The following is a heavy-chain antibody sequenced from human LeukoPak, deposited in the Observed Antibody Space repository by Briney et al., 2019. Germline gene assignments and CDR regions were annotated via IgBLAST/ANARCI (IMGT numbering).Heavy chain of an antibody. J-gene: IGHJ4*02. V-gene: IGHV5-51*01. Sequence: GESLKISCKGSGYSFTSYWIGWVRQMPGKGLEWMGIIYPGDSDTGYSPSFQGQVTISADKSISTAYLQWSSLKASDTAMYYCARQRSSSWYDNDYWGQGTLVTVSS. D-gene: IGHD6-13*01. CDR1: GYSFTSYW. CDR3: ARQRSSSWYDNDY. CDR2: IYPGDSDT.